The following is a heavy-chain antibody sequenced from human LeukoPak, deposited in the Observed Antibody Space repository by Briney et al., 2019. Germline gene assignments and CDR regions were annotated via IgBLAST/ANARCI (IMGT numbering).Heavy chain of an antibody. CDR1: GFTFSSYS. J-gene: IGHJ6*02. Sequence: PGGSLRLSCAASGFTFSSYSMNWVRRAPGKGLEWVSSISSSSSYIYYADSVKGRFTISRDNAKNSLYLQMNSLRAEDTAVYYCARSLYGDYRNYYYYYGMDVWGQGTTATVSS. D-gene: IGHD4-17*01. CDR2: ISSSSSYI. CDR3: ARSLYGDYRNYYYYYGMDV. V-gene: IGHV3-21*01.